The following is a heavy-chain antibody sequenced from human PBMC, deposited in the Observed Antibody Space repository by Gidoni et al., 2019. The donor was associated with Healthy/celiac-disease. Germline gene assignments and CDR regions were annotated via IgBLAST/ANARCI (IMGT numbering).Heavy chain of an antibody. CDR1: GGSFSGYY. V-gene: IGHV4-34*01. D-gene: IGHD3-9*01. CDR2: INHSGRT. Sequence: QVQLQQWGAGLLNPSETRSPPCAGSGGSFSGYYGSWIRQPPGQGLEWIGEINHSGRTNYNPSLKSRVTISVDTSKNQFSLKLSSVTAADTAVYYCARGPKVVLRYFDWFRWWGQGTLVTVSS. CDR3: ARGPKVVLRYFDWFRW. J-gene: IGHJ4*02.